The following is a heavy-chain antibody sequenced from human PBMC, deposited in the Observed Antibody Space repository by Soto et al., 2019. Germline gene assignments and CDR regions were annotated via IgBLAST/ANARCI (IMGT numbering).Heavy chain of an antibody. CDR1: GYSFTSYW. Sequence: GESLKISCKGSGYSFTSYWIGWVRQMPGKGLEWMGIIYPGDSDTRYSPSFQGQVTISADKSISTAYLQWSSLKASDTAMYYCARHLVFMDYYYSSGYNYYYYYGMDVWGQGITVTVSS. J-gene: IGHJ6*02. V-gene: IGHV5-51*01. CDR2: IYPGDSDT. D-gene: IGHD3-22*01. CDR3: ARHLVFMDYYYSSGYNYYYYYGMDV.